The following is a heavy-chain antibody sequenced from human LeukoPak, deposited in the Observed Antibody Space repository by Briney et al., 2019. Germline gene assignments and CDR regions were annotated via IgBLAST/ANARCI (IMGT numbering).Heavy chain of an antibody. CDR1: GGTFISCA. Sequence: SVTVSCKASGGTFISCAISWVRQAPGQGLEWMGRIIPILGIANYAQKFQGRVTITADKSASTAYMELSSLRPEDTAVYYCAVGRAYGSGSYYDYYYGMDVWGQGTTVTVSS. D-gene: IGHD3-10*01. J-gene: IGHJ6*02. V-gene: IGHV1-69*04. CDR3: AVGRAYGSGSYYDYYYGMDV. CDR2: IIPILGIA.